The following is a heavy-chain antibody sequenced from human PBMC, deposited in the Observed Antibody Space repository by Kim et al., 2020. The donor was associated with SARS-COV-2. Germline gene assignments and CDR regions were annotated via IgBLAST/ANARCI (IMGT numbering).Heavy chain of an antibody. CDR2: IDPSDSYT. V-gene: IGHV5-10-1*01. Sequence: GESLKISCKGSGYSFTSYWISWVRQMPGKGLEWMGRIDPSDSYTNYSPSFQGHVTISADKSISTAYLQWSSLKASDTAMYYCARLYSGSYHRGSYWFDPWGQGTLVTVSS. CDR3: ARLYSGSYHRGSYWFDP. CDR1: GYSFTSYW. D-gene: IGHD1-26*01. J-gene: IGHJ5*02.